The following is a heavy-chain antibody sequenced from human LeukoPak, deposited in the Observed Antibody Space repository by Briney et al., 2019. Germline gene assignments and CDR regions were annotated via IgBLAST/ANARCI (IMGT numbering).Heavy chain of an antibody. CDR2: IKGDGSAQ. CDR1: GFTFNAYW. J-gene: IGHJ4*02. V-gene: IGHV3-7*01. D-gene: IGHD3-10*01. CDR3: AREITDITMVRGVIPPYFDY. Sequence: GGSLRLSCAASGFTFNAYWMSWVRQAPGKGLEWVANIKGDGSAQYYVDSVKGRFTISRDNAKNLLNLQMNSLRGEDTAVYYCAREITDITMVRGVIPPYFDYWGQGTLVTVSS.